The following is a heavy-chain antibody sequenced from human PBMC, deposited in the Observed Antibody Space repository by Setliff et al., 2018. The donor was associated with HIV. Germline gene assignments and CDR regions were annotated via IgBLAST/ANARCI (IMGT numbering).Heavy chain of an antibody. V-gene: IGHV4-59*12. CDR3: AREYYGPSGGWYFDL. J-gene: IGHJ2*01. CDR2: IDYSGTT. D-gene: IGHD4-17*01. Sequence: SETLSPTCTVSGVSISSYYWSWIRQAPGQPPNKGLEWIGNIDYSGTTNYNPSLKSRVTISVDTSNNQFSLKLSSVTAADTAVYYCAREYYGPSGGWYFDLWGRGTLVTVSS. CDR1: GVSISSYY.